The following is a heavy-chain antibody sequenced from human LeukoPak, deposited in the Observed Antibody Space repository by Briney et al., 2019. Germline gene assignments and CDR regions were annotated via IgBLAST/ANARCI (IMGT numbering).Heavy chain of an antibody. D-gene: IGHD6-19*01. CDR3: ARRIWADWYFDL. V-gene: IGHV1-2*02. CDR2: INPNGGGT. J-gene: IGHJ2*01. CDR1: GYTFTGYY. Sequence: ASVKVSCKASGYTFTGYYMHWVRQAPGQGLEWMGWINPNGGGTNYAQKFQGRVTMTRDTSISTAYMELSRLRSDDTAVYYCARRIWADWYFDLWGRGTLVTVSS.